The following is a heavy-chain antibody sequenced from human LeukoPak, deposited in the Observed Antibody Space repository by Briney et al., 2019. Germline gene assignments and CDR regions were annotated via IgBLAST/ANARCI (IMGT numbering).Heavy chain of an antibody. CDR1: GFTFSKHW. CDR3: TRGRGYSYGWIGEKLLDY. J-gene: IGHJ4*02. CDR2: INSDGSST. V-gene: IGHV3-74*01. D-gene: IGHD5-18*01. Sequence: GGPLRLSCAASGFTFSKHWMHWVRQAPGKGLVWVSRINSDGSSTTYADSVKGRFTISRDNAKNTLYLQMNSLKTEDTAVYYCTRGRGYSYGWIGEKLLDYWGQGTLVTVSS.